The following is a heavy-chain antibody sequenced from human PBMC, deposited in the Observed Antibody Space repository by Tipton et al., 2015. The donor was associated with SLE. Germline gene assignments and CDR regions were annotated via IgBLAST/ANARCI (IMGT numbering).Heavy chain of an antibody. J-gene: IGHJ3*02. V-gene: IGHV4-34*01. CDR1: GGSFSGYY. D-gene: IGHD3-22*01. CDR2: INHSGST. Sequence: TLSLTCAVYGGSFSGYYWSWIRQPPGKGLEWIGEINHSGSTNYNPSLKSRVTISVDTSKNQFSLKLSSVTAADTAMYYCARESQYYASSATTVAFDIWGQGTMVTVSS. CDR3: ARESQYYASSATTVAFDI.